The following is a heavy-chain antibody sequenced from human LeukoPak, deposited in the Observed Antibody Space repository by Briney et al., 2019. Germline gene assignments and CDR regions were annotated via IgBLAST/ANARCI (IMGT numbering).Heavy chain of an antibody. CDR1: VFTFSSYR. V-gene: IGHV3-33*01. D-gene: IGHD5-24*01. J-gene: IGHJ4*02. CDR2: KWYDASNT. CDR3: ARSDGYNSPFDY. Sequence: GGSLRLSCAASVFTFSSYRMHWVRQAPGKGLVGVAAKWYDASNTYNADSAKGGFTTSTDNTKSTLYLHMNSVGVEDTAVYYCARSDGYNSPFDYWGQGTLVTVSS.